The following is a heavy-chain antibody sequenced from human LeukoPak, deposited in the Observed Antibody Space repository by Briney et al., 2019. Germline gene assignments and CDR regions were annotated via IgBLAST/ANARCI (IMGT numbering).Heavy chain of an antibody. D-gene: IGHD6-13*01. V-gene: IGHV1-2*02. CDR3: ARGGVRTAASSLGY. Sequence: ASVKVSCEASGYTFTGYYMHWVRQAPGQGLEWMGWINPNSGGTNFAQKFRGRVTMTRDTSITTAYMELTRLKSDDTAVYYCARGGVRTAASSLGYWGQGTLVTVSS. CDR2: INPNSGGT. J-gene: IGHJ4*01. CDR1: GYTFTGYY.